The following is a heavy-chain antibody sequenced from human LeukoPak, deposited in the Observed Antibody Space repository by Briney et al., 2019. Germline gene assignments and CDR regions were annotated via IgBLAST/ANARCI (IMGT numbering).Heavy chain of an antibody. D-gene: IGHD3-10*01. Sequence: GGSLRLSRAASGLTFSNYAMTWVRLAPGKGLEWVSSLSGSGGATWYAGSVKGRFTISRDNSKNTLYLRMNSLRAEDTAVYYCAKDRTPYSRSGGYYLGAFDIWGHGTLVTVSS. CDR1: GLTFSNYA. CDR2: LSGSGGAT. CDR3: AKDRTPYSRSGGYYLGAFDI. V-gene: IGHV3-23*01. J-gene: IGHJ3*02.